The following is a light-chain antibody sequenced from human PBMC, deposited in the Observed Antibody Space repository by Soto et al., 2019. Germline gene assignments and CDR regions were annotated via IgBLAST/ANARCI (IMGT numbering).Light chain of an antibody. CDR1: QSVSSSY. V-gene: IGKV3-20*01. CDR2: GAS. Sequence: EIVLTQSPGTLSLSPVERATLSCRASQSVSSSYLAWYQQKPGQAPRLLIYGASSRATGIPDRFSGSGSGTDFTLTISSLQSEDSAVYYCQQYDKWTPRTFGQGTKVDIK. CDR3: QQYDKWTPRT. J-gene: IGKJ1*01.